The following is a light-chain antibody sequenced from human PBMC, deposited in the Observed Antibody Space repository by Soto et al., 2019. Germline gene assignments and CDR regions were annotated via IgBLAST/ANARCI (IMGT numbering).Light chain of an antibody. CDR3: EQYYSTPYT. J-gene: IGKJ2*01. V-gene: IGKV4-1*01. CDR1: QSVFYSTNTKNY. CDR2: WAS. Sequence: DIVMTQSPDSLAVSLGERATINCKSSQSVFYSTNTKNYLAWYQQKPGQPPNLLIYWASTRGSGVPDRFSGSGSVTDFTLTISSLQAEDVAVYYCEQYYSTPYTFGRGTKLESK.